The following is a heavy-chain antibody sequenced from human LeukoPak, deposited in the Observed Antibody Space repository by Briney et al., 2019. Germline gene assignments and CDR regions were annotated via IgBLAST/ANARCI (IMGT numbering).Heavy chain of an antibody. Sequence: SETLSLTCTVSGGSISIYYWSWIRQPPGKGLEWIGYIYDSGSTNYNPSLKSRVTISVDTSKNQFSLKLSSVTAADTAVYYCAKGYGWEASYYYYYMDVWGKGTTVTISS. CDR1: GGSISIYY. CDR3: AKGYGWEASYYYYYMDV. V-gene: IGHV4-59*01. D-gene: IGHD1-26*01. J-gene: IGHJ6*03. CDR2: IYDSGST.